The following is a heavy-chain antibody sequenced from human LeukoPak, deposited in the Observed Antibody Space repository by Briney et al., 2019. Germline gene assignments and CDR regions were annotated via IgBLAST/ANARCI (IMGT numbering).Heavy chain of an antibody. CDR2: IYYSGST. CDR1: GGSISSGDYY. V-gene: IGHV4-30-4*01. Sequence: SETLSLTCTVSGGSISSGDYYWSWIRQPPGKGLEWIGYIYYSGSTYYNPSLKSRVTISVDTSKNQFSLKLSSVTAADTAVYYCARGYYYDSSGYYVHFDYWGQGTLVTVSS. CDR3: ARGYYYDSSGYYVHFDY. J-gene: IGHJ4*02. D-gene: IGHD3-22*01.